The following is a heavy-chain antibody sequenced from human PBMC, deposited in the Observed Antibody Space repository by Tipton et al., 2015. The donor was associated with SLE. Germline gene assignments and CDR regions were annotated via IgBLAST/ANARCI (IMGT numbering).Heavy chain of an antibody. Sequence: LSLTCNVSGGSISSGGYYWSWIRQPPGKGLEWIGEINHSGSTNYNPSLKSRVTISLDASKNQFSLKLSSVTAADTAVYYCARENNWFDPWGQGTLVTVSS. CDR3: ARENNWFDP. CDR1: GGSISSGGYY. V-gene: IGHV4-39*07. CDR2: INHSGST. J-gene: IGHJ5*02.